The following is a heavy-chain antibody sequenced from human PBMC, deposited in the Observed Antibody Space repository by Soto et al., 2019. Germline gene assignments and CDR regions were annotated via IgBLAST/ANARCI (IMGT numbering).Heavy chain of an antibody. D-gene: IGHD3-10*01. V-gene: IGHV3-23*01. CDR2: ISGSGGST. J-gene: IGHJ6*02. CDR1: GFTFSSYA. CDR3: ATRRMVRGVIINPRIDGPLSDYYGMDV. Sequence: GGSLRLSCAASGFTFSSYAMSWVRQAPGKGLEWVSAISGSGGSTYYADSVKGRFTISRDNSKNTLYLQMTSLRAEDKAVYYCATRRMVRGVIINPRIDGPLSDYYGMDVWGQGTTVTVSS.